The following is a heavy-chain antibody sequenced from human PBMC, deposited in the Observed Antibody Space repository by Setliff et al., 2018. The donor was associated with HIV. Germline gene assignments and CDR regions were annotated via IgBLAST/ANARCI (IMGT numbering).Heavy chain of an antibody. D-gene: IGHD3-10*01. CDR2: IYYSGST. Sequence: SETLSLTCTVSGGSISNGNYYWSWIRQHPGKGLEWIGYIYYSGSTYYNPSLKSRVTMSVDTSKNQFSLKLSSVTAADTAVYYCAREGARHYGSGRYHSWFDPWGQGTQVTVS. V-gene: IGHV4-31*03. J-gene: IGHJ5*02. CDR1: GGSISNGNYY. CDR3: AREGARHYGSGRYHSWFDP.